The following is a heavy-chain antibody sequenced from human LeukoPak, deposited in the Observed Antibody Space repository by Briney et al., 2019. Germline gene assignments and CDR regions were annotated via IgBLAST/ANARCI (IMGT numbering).Heavy chain of an antibody. D-gene: IGHD5-12*01. CDR3: TTPWGRDSGYVTFMDAFDV. J-gene: IGHJ3*01. CDR1: GYSLTELC. V-gene: IGHV1-24*01. Sequence: ASVKVSCKVSGYSLTELCIHWVRQAPGKGFEWLGGFDPEDGATIYAEKFQGRVTMTEDTSTVTAYMELGSLRSEDTAVYYCTTPWGRDSGYVTFMDAFDVWGQGTLVTVSS. CDR2: FDPEDGAT.